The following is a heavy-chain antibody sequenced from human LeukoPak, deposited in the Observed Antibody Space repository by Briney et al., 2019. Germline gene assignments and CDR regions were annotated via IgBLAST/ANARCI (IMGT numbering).Heavy chain of an antibody. CDR3: ARGSWYYHDSSGYPTFDY. D-gene: IGHD3-22*01. CDR1: GGSFSGYY. V-gene: IGHV4-34*01. CDR2: INHSGST. J-gene: IGHJ4*02. Sequence: SETLSLTCAVYGGSFSGYYWSWIRQPPGKGLEWIGEINHSGSTNYNPSLKSRVTISVDTSKNQFSLKLSSVTAADTAVYYCARGSWYYHDSSGYPTFDYWGQGTLVTVSS.